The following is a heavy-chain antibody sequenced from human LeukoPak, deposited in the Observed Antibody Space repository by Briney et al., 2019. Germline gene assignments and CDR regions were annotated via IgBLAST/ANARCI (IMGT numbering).Heavy chain of an antibody. CDR2: IYYSGST. J-gene: IGHJ3*02. CDR3: ARDLRSETWIQLWSPGISRAFDI. CDR1: GGSISSSSYY. V-gene: IGHV4-39*07. D-gene: IGHD5-18*01. Sequence: PSETLSLTCTVSGGSISSSSYYWGWIRQPPGKGLEWIGSIYYSGSTYYNPSLKSRVTISVDTSKNQFSLKLSSVTAADTAVYYCARDLRSETWIQLWSPGISRAFDIWGQGTMVTVSS.